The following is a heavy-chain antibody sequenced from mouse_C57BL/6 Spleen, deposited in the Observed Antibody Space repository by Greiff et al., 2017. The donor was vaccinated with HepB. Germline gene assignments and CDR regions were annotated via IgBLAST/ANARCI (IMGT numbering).Heavy chain of an antibody. CDR3: TTVARTGYAMDY. J-gene: IGHJ4*01. Sequence: VQLQQSGAELVRPGASVKLSCTASGFNIKDYYMHWVKQRPEQGLEWIGRIDPEDGDTEYAPKFQGKATMTADTSSNTAYLQLSSLTSEDTAVYYCTTVARTGYAMDYWGQGTSVTVSS. CDR1: GFNIKDYY. V-gene: IGHV14-1*01. D-gene: IGHD3-1*01. CDR2: IDPEDGDT.